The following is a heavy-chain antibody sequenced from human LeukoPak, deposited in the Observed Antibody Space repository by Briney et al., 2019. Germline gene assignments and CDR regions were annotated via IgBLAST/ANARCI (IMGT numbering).Heavy chain of an antibody. D-gene: IGHD3-22*01. Sequence: SETLSLTCSVAGGSIINYYWSWIRQSAGTVLGWGGRIDITGSTIYNPSLPSRLSMSVDTSKNQFSLRLRSVSAADTAVYYCARMKYYDSTGYSPRYYMAVWGKGITVTVSS. V-gene: IGHV4-4*07. CDR3: ARMKYYDSTGYSPRYYMAV. CDR2: IDITGST. J-gene: IGHJ6*03. CDR1: GGSIINYY.